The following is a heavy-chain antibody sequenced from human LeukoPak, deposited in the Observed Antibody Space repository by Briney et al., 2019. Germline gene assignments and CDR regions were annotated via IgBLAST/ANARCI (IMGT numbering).Heavy chain of an antibody. V-gene: IGHV3-53*05. CDR2: IYSGGST. CDR1: GFTVSSNY. D-gene: IGHD6-13*01. J-gene: IGHJ4*02. CDR3: ARNPGVGSSWYRLHY. Sequence: GGSLRLSCAASGFTVSSNYMSWVRQAPGKGLEWVSVIYSGGSTYYADSVKGRFTISRGNSKSTLYLQINSLRVEDTAVYYCARNPGVGSSWYRLHYWGQGTLVTVSS.